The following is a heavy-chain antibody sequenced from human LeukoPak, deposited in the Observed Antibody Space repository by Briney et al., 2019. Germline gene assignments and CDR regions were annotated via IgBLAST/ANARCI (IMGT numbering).Heavy chain of an antibody. V-gene: IGHV3-21*01. J-gene: IGHJ3*02. Sequence: PGGSLRLSCAASGFTFSSYSMNWVRQAPGKGLEWVSSISSSSSYIYYADSVKGRFTISRDNAKNSLYLQMNSLRAEDTAVYYCASWKVVVSNGGSDIWGQGTMVTVSS. CDR2: ISSSSSYI. D-gene: IGHD3-22*01. CDR3: ASWKVVVSNGGSDI. CDR1: GFTFSSYS.